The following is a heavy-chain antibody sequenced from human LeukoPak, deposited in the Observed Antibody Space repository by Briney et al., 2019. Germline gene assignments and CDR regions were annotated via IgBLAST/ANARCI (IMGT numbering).Heavy chain of an antibody. J-gene: IGHJ5*02. V-gene: IGHV1-46*01. Sequence: GASVKVSCKASGYTFTSYYMHWVRQAPGQGLEWMGIINPSGGSTSYAQKFQGRVTMTRDTSTSTVYMELSSLRSVDTAVYYCARSAQNRGGYNPQVYNWFDPWGQGTLVTVSS. D-gene: IGHD5-24*01. CDR1: GYTFTSYY. CDR3: ARSAQNRGGYNPQVYNWFDP. CDR2: INPSGGST.